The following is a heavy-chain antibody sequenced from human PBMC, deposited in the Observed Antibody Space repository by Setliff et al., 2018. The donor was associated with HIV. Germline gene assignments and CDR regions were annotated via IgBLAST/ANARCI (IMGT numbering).Heavy chain of an antibody. J-gene: IGHJ3*02. D-gene: IGHD3-22*01. Sequence: TPSLTCTVSGGSISSGSHYWSWIRQPAGKGLEWIGRLDTSGSTNYNPSLKRRVAISVDTSKNQFSVKLSSVSAADTAVYYCAREKTVDYYDSIDAFDIWGQGTMVTVSS. V-gene: IGHV4-61*02. CDR3: AREKTVDYYDSIDAFDI. CDR1: GGSISSGSHY. CDR2: LDTSGST.